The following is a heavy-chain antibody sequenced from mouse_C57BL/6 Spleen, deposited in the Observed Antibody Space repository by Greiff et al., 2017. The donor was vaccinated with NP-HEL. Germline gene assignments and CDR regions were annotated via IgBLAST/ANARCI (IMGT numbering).Heavy chain of an antibody. CDR2: IHPNSGST. Sequence: QVQLQQPGAELVKPGASVKLSCKASGYTFPSYWMHWVKQRPGPGLEWIGMIHPNSGSTNYNETFKSKATLTVDKSSSTAYMQLSSLTSEDSAVYYCARGDYYGSSYWGQGTTLTVSS. D-gene: IGHD1-1*01. CDR1: GYTFPSYW. CDR3: ARGDYYGSSY. V-gene: IGHV1-64*01. J-gene: IGHJ2*01.